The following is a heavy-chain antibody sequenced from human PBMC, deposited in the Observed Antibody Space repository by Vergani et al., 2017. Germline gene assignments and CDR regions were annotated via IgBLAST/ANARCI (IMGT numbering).Heavy chain of an antibody. D-gene: IGHD1-26*01. CDR3: ARDPEGSYYPRPIWFDP. J-gene: IGHJ5*02. CDR2: ISSSSSYI. CDR1: GFTFSSYS. Sequence: EVQLVESGGGLVKPGGSLRLSCAASGFTFSSYSMNWVRQAPGKGLEWVSSISSSSSYIYYADSVKGRFTISRDNAKNSLYLQMNSLRAEDTAVYYCARDPEGSYYPRPIWFDPWGQGTLVTVSS. V-gene: IGHV3-21*01.